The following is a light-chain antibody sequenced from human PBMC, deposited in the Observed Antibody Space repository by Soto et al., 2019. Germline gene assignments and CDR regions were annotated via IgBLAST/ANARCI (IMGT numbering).Light chain of an antibody. Sequence: QSALTQPASVSGSPGQSITISCTGTSSDVGGYNYVSWYPQQPGKATKLMIYDVSNRPSGVSNRFSGSKSGNTASLTSSGRQAEDEAEYTCSSYTRSSTLRYVVGTWTKVTVL. J-gene: IGLJ1*01. CDR3: SSYTRSSTLRYV. CDR1: SSDVGGYNY. V-gene: IGLV2-14*01. CDR2: DVS.